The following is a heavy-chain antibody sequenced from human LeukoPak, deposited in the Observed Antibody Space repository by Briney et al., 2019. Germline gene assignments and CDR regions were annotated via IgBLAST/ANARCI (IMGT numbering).Heavy chain of an antibody. CDR1: GGSISRSTYY. CDR3: ARLEPELDY. V-gene: IGHV4-39*01. CDR2: IYYSGST. J-gene: IGHJ4*02. Sequence: PSETLPLTRTVSGGSISRSTYYWGWIRQPPGKGLEWIGNIYYSGSTYYNPSLKSRVTISVDTSKNQFSLKLSSVTVADTAVYYCARLEPELDYWGQGTVVSVSS.